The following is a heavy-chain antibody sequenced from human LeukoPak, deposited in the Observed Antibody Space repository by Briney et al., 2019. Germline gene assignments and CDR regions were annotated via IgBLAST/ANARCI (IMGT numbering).Heavy chain of an antibody. V-gene: IGHV1-69*04. CDR3: ARGRHYYDSSGYYTGDY. CDR1: GGTFSSYA. J-gene: IGHJ4*02. Sequence: ASVKVSCKASGGTFSSYAISWVRQAPGQGLEWMGRIIPILGIANYAQKFQGRVTITADKSTSTAYMELSSLRSEDTAVYYCARGRHYYDSSGYYTGDYWGQGTLVTVSS. D-gene: IGHD3-22*01. CDR2: IIPILGIA.